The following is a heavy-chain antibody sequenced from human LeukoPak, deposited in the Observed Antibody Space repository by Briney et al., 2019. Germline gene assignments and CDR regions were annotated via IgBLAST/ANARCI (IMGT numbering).Heavy chain of an antibody. J-gene: IGHJ4*02. CDR3: ARITYYYDSSGYWAFDY. CDR1: GYTFTSYG. Sequence: ASVKVSCKASGYTFTSYGISWVRQAPGQGLEWMGWISAYNGNTNYAQKLQGRVTMTTDTSTSTAYMELRSLRSDDTAVYYCARITYYYDSSGYWAFDYWGQGTLVTVSS. CDR2: ISAYNGNT. V-gene: IGHV1-18*01. D-gene: IGHD3-22*01.